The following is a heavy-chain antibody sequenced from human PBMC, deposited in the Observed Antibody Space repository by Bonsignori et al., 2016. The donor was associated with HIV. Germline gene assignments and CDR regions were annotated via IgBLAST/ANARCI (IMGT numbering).Heavy chain of an antibody. CDR1: GGSFSGYY. D-gene: IGHD6-13*01. J-gene: IGHJ4*02. V-gene: IGHV4-34*01. CDR3: ARGVGAHIAAAGTSLDY. Sequence: GSLRLSCAVYGGSFSGYYWSWIRQPPGKGLEWIGEINHSGSTNYNPSLKSRVTISVDTSKNQFSLKLSSVTAADTAVYYCARGVGAHIAAAGTSLDYWGQGTLVTVSS. CDR2: INHSGST.